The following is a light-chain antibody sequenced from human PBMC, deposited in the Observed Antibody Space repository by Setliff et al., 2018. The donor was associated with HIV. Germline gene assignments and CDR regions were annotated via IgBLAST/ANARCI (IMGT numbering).Light chain of an antibody. V-gene: IGLV2-14*03. Sequence: QSALTQPASVSGSPGQSITISCTGTSSDIGRYNYVSWYQQYPGKGPTLVIFDVSERPSGVSNRFSGSKSGNTASLIISGLQPDDEADYYCCSYARGSTYVFGSGTKVT. CDR2: DVS. CDR3: CSYARGSTYV. CDR1: SSDIGRYNY. J-gene: IGLJ1*01.